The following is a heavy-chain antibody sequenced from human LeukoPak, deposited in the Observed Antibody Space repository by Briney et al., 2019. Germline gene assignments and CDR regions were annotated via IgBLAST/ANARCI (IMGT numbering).Heavy chain of an antibody. J-gene: IGHJ4*02. Sequence: GGSLRLSCAASGFTFSSYWMQWVRQAPGGGLVWVSRINTDGNTTIYADSVKGRFTISRDNAKNTLYLQMNSLRADDTAVYYCVREGRWYYFDYWGQGTLVTVSS. D-gene: IGHD2-15*01. CDR1: GFTFSSYW. V-gene: IGHV3-74*01. CDR2: INTDGNTT. CDR3: VREGRWYYFDY.